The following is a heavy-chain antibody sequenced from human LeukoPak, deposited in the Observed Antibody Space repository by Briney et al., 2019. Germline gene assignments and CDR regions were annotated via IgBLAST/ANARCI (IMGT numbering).Heavy chain of an antibody. J-gene: IGHJ4*02. CDR1: GGSISSGDYY. Sequence: SETLSLTCTVSGGSISSGDYYWSWIRQPPGTGLEWIGYIYYSGSTYYNPSLKSRVTISVDTSKNQFSLKLSSVPAADTAVYYCAGDPGGWFGEGGFDYWGQGTLVTVSS. V-gene: IGHV4-30-4*08. CDR3: AGDPGGWFGEGGFDY. D-gene: IGHD3-10*01. CDR2: IYYSGST.